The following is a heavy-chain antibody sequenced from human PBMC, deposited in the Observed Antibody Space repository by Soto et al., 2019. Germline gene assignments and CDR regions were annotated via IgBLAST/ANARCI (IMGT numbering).Heavy chain of an antibody. Sequence: PGGSLRLSCAASGFTFSSYAMHWVRQAPGKGLEWVAVISYDGSNKYYADSVKGRFTISRDNSKNTLYLQMNSLRAEDTAVYYCAVGYSYGYYFDYWGQGNLVTVSS. V-gene: IGHV3-30-3*01. CDR2: ISYDGSNK. CDR3: AVGYSYGYYFDY. CDR1: GFTFSSYA. J-gene: IGHJ4*02. D-gene: IGHD5-18*01.